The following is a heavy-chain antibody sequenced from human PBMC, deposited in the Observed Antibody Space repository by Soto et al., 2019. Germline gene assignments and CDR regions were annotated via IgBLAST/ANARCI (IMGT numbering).Heavy chain of an antibody. D-gene: IGHD3-16*01. CDR1: GDLFSSFA. V-gene: IGHV1-69*13. CDR3: ARGGGPYVWFNEF. CDR2: IIPVFGTT. Sequence: SVKVSCKDSGDLFSSFAISWVRQAPGQGLEWMGGIIPVFGTTNYAQKFQGRVTITADESTNTAYMELSSLTSDDTAMYYCARGGGPYVWFNEFWGQGTQVTVSS. J-gene: IGHJ4*02.